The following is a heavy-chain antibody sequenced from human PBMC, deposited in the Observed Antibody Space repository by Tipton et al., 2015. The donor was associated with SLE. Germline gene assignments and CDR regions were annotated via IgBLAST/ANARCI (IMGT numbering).Heavy chain of an antibody. CDR1: GFTFGLYA. J-gene: IGHJ4*01. Sequence: SLRLSCAASGFTFGLYAMHWVRQAPGKGLEWVSLVWYDGTRKYYADSVKGRFTISRDNSKNTLYLQMNSLRAEDTAIYYCAKGQQMWSSFDSWGHGTLVTVSS. CDR2: VWYDGTRK. D-gene: IGHD2-21*01. V-gene: IGHV3-33*06. CDR3: AKGQQMWSSFDS.